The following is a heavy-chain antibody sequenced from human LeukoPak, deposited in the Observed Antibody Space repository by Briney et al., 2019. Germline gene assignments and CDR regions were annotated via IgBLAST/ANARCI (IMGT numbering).Heavy chain of an antibody. J-gene: IGHJ4*02. CDR1: GDFISSGGYY. CDR2: IYYSGNT. D-gene: IGHD5-12*01. V-gene: IGHV4-31*03. Sequence: SQTLSLTCSVSGDFISSGGYYWSWIRQHPGKGLEWIGYIYYSGNTYYNPPLKSRVTISVDTSKNQFSLKLTSVTAPATAVYYCAMAIVATISFDFWGQGTLVTVSS. CDR3: AMAIVATISFDF.